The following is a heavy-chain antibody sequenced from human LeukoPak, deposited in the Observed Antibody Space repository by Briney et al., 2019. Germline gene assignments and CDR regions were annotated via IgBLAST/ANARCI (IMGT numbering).Heavy chain of an antibody. CDR3: ARPNYDFWSGDTNWFDP. Sequence: GGSLRLSCAASGFTFSDYCMSWIRQAPGKGLEWVSYISSSGSTIYYADSVKGRFTISRDIAKNSLYLQMNSLRAEDTAVYYCARPNYDFWSGDTNWFDPWGQGTLVTASS. CDR1: GFTFSDYC. CDR2: ISSSGSTI. D-gene: IGHD3-3*01. J-gene: IGHJ5*02. V-gene: IGHV3-11*01.